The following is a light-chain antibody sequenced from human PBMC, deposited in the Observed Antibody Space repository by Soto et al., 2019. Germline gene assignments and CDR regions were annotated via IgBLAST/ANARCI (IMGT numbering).Light chain of an antibody. CDR3: SSYTSSNTLEV. CDR2: EVS. V-gene: IGLV2-14*01. J-gene: IGLJ1*01. CDR1: SRDVGCSNY. Sequence: QSALIQPASVSGSPGESVTISCTGTSRDVGCSNYVSWYQHHPHRAPKLLIYEVSYRPSGVSSPFSGSNSGNTASLTISGLKAEHEADYYCSSYTSSNTLEVFGVGTKVTVL.